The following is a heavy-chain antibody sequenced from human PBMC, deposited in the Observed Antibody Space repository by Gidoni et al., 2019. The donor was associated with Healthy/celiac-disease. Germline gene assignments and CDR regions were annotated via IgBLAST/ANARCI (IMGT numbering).Heavy chain of an antibody. CDR2: FDPEDGET. J-gene: IGHJ3*02. D-gene: IGHD3-10*01. CDR3: ATGGYYYGSGSQRAFDI. Sequence: QVQLVQSGAEVKKPGASVKFSCKVSGYTLTELSMHWVRQAPGKGLEWMGGFDPEDGETIYAQKCQGRVTMTEDTSTDTAYMELSSLRSEDTAVYYCATGGYYYGSGSQRAFDIWGQGTMVTVSS. CDR1: GYTLTELS. V-gene: IGHV1-24*01.